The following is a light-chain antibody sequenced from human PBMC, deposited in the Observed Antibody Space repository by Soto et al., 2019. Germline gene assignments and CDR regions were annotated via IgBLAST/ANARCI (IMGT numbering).Light chain of an antibody. Sequence: QSVLTQPRSVSGSPGQSVTISCTGTKSDLGDYNYVSWYQQHPGKAPKLMIYEVSNRPSGVSNRFSGSKSGNTASLTISGLQAEDEADYYCSSYTSSSTPYVFGTGTKVTVL. CDR1: KSDLGDYNY. CDR3: SSYTSSSTPYV. CDR2: EVS. J-gene: IGLJ1*01. V-gene: IGLV2-14*01.